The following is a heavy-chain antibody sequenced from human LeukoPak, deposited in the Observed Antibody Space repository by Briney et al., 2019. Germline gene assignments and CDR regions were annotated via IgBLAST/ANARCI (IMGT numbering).Heavy chain of an antibody. D-gene: IGHD1-26*01. Sequence: PGGSLRLSCAASGFTFSSYAMSWVRQAPGKGLEWVSAISGSGGSTYYADSVKGRFTISRDNSKNTLYLQMNSLRAEDTAVYYCAKVKPPYSGSYSARDAFDIWGQGTMVTVSS. CDR3: AKVKPPYSGSYSARDAFDI. J-gene: IGHJ3*02. V-gene: IGHV3-23*01. CDR1: GFTFSSYA. CDR2: ISGSGGST.